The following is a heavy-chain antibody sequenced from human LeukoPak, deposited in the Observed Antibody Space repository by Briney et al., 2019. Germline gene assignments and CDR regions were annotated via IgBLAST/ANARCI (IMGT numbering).Heavy chain of an antibody. J-gene: IGHJ4*02. CDR2: LSYDGSKE. V-gene: IGHV3-33*01. CDR1: GFTFSSYG. CDR3: GRLHYYDSSRPGDY. Sequence: PGGSLRLSCAASGFTFSSYGMHWVRQAPGKGLEWVAVLSYDGSKEYYPDSLKGRFTISRDDSKNTAYLQMNSLKIEDTAVYYCGRLHYYDSSRPGDYWGQGTLVTVSS. D-gene: IGHD3-22*01.